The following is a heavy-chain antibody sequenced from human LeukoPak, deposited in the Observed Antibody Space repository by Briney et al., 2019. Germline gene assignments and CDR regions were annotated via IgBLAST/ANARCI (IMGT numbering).Heavy chain of an antibody. J-gene: IGHJ4*02. V-gene: IGHV4-59*02. CDR1: VGSVSTYY. D-gene: IGHD6-19*01. CDR3: ARSERYNSGWYFYFDY. CDR2: IYDSGIT. Sequence: SETLSLTCTVSVGSVSTYYWSWIRQPPGKGLEWIGYIYDSGITNYNPSLKRRVTISVDPSKNQFSLNLSSVTAADTAVYYCARSERYNSGWYFYFDYWGQGTLVTVSS.